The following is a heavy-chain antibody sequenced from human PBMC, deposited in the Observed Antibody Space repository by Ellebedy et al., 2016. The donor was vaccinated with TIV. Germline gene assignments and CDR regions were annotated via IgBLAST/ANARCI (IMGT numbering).Heavy chain of an antibody. CDR1: GFNFGGHA. CDR2: IGSSAYTT. V-gene: IGHV3-23*01. Sequence: GESLKISCAASGFNFGGHAMKWVRQAPGKGLEWVSSIGSSAYTTHYADSVKGRFTISRDNSRNTLSLQMKSLRGEDTAVYFCAKDVRYTTGWGGALDIWGQGAMVTVSS. D-gene: IGHD2-8*02. CDR3: AKDVRYTTGWGGALDI. J-gene: IGHJ3*02.